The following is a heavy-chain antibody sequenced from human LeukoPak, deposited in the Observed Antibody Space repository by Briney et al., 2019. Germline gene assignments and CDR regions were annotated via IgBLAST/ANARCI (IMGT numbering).Heavy chain of an antibody. J-gene: IGHJ4*02. D-gene: IGHD6-19*01. CDR3: ARVFSGGYDY. V-gene: IGHV3-33*08. CDR1: GFTFSSYS. CDR2: TWYDGSNK. Sequence: GGSLRLSCAASGFTFSSYSMNWVRQAPGKGLEWVAMTWYDGSNKYYADSVKGRFTISRDNSKNTVSLQMNSLRVEDTAVYYCARVFSGGYDYWGQGTLVTVSS.